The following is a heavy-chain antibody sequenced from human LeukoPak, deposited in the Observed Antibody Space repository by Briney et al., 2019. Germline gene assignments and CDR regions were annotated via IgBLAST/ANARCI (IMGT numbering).Heavy chain of an antibody. CDR1: GFSLSTSGVG. CDR3: AHSGTVTSPHDAFDV. V-gene: IGHV2-5*02. CDR2: IYWDDDK. D-gene: IGHD4-17*01. Sequence: SGPTLVNATQTLTLTCTFSGFSLSTSGVGVGWIRQPPGKALEWLALIYWDDDKRYSPSLKSRLTITKDTSKNQVVLTLTNMDPVDTGTYYCAHSGTVTSPHDAFDVRGQGTMVTVSS. J-gene: IGHJ3*01.